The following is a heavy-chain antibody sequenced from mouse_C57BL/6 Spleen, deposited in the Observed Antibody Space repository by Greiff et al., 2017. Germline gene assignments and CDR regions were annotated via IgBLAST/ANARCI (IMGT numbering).Heavy chain of an antibody. Sequence: VKQRPGQGLEWIGDIYPGSGSTNYNEKFKSKATLTVDTSSSTAYMQLSSLTSEDSAVYYCARGTGTLDYWGQGTTLTVSS. CDR2: IYPGSGST. D-gene: IGHD4-1*01. J-gene: IGHJ2*01. CDR3: ARGTGTLDY. V-gene: IGHV1-55*01.